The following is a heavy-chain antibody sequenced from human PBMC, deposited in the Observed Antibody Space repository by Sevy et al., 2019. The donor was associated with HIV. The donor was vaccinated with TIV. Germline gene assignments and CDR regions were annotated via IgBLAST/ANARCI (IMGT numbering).Heavy chain of an antibody. CDR2: IYSDGTT. CDR3: ARGKAGYGYGLNY. D-gene: IGHD5-18*01. J-gene: IGHJ4*02. CDR1: GFTVSTNY. V-gene: IGHV3-66*01. Sequence: GGSLRLSCAASGFTVSTNYMTWVRRAPGKGLEWVSVIYSDGTTKDGVSLTGRFTISSDNSENKLYLQLNSLRPEDTAVYYCARGKAGYGYGLNYWGQGTLVTVSS.